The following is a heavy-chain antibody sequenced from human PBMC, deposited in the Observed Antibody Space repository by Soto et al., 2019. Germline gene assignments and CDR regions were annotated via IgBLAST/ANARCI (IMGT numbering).Heavy chain of an antibody. D-gene: IGHD1-26*01. CDR2: ISGSGAST. V-gene: IGHV3-23*01. CDR3: AKGTGQWELLGVLFY. CDR1: GFTFSSHA. J-gene: IGHJ4*02. Sequence: EVQLLESGGGLVQPGGSLRLSCVASGFTFSSHAMSWVRQAPGRGLEWVSAISGSGASTYYADSVKGRFTISRDNSKNTLYLQMNILRAEDTALYYCAKGTGQWELLGVLFYWGQGTLVTVSS.